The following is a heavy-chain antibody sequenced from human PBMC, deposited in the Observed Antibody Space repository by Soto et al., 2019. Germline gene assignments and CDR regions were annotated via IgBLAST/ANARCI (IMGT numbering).Heavy chain of an antibody. Sequence: GGSLRLSCAATGFTFSSHSMNWVRQAPGKGMEWVSSIGSSSSYIYYADSVKGRFTISRDNAKNSLYLQMNSLRAEDTALYYCARDIIGGGYYWSVKPSYYYYGMDVWGQGT. V-gene: IGHV3-21*01. CDR3: ARDIIGGGYYWSVKPSYYYYGMDV. CDR2: IGSSSSYI. J-gene: IGHJ6*02. D-gene: IGHD3-22*01. CDR1: GFTFSSHS.